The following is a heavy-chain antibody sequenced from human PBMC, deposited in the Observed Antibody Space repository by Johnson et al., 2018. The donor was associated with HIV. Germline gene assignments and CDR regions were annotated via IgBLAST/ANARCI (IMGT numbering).Heavy chain of an antibody. V-gene: IGHV3-30*04. CDR2: ISYDASNK. CDR3: ARDRVITFGGVIGRGAFDI. D-gene: IGHD3-16*02. CDR1: RFTFSSFA. J-gene: IGHJ3*02. Sequence: VQLVESGGGVVQPGRSLRLSCAASRFTFSSFAMHWVRQAPGKGLEWVAVISYDASNKYYADSVKGRFTISRDNSKNTLYLQMNSLRAEDTAVYYCARDRVITFGGVIGRGAFDIWGQGTMVTVSS.